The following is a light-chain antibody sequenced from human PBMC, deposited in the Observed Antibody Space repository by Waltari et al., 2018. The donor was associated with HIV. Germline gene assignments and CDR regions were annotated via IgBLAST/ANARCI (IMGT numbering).Light chain of an antibody. CDR2: WSS. CDR3: QQYYSFPYT. Sequence: DIVMTKSPDSLAVYLGGGATINCKSSQNVLYGSNQNIYLSWYQQNPVQPLSLLIYWSSTRESVVPYRFSGSGSGTNFTLSISSLQADDVAVYYCQQYYSFPYTFGHGTKVEIK. J-gene: IGKJ2*01. CDR1: QNVLYGSNQNIY. V-gene: IGKV4-1*01.